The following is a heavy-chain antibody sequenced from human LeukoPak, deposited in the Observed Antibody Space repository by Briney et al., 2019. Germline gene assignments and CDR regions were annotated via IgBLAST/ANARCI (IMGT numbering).Heavy chain of an antibody. Sequence: NTSGTLSLTCTVSGGSISSGDYYWSWIRQPPGKGLEWIGYIYYSGSTYYNPSLKSRVTISVDTSKNQFSLKLSSVTAADTAVYYCAGYAFVVVPAAHWSFDYWGQGTLVTVSS. CDR3: AGYAFVVVPAAHWSFDY. CDR1: GGSISSGDYY. J-gene: IGHJ4*02. D-gene: IGHD2-2*01. V-gene: IGHV4-30-4*08. CDR2: IYYSGST.